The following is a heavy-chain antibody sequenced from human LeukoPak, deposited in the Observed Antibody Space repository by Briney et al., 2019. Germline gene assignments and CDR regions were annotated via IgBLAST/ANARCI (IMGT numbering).Heavy chain of an antibody. CDR3: AHLPNGHDDYGDYRLAYYFDY. D-gene: IGHD4-17*01. CDR2: ISAYNGNT. V-gene: IGHV1-18*01. CDR1: GYTFTSYG. J-gene: IGHJ4*02. Sequence: ASVKVSCKAFGYTFTSYGISWVRQAPGQGLEWMGWISAYNGNTNYAQKLQGRVTMSTDTSTSTAYMELSSLRSEDTAVYYCAHLPNGHDDYGDYRLAYYFDYWGQGTLVTVSS.